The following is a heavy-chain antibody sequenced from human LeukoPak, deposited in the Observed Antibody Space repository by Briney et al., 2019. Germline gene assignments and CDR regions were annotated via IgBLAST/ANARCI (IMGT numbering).Heavy chain of an antibody. CDR2: ITSSSRGI. Sequence: GGSLRLSCAASGFTFSSYEMNWVRQAPGKGLEWVSYITSSSRGIYYADSVKGRFAISRDNAKNSLYLQMNSLRAEDTAVYFCARGGLMRDYYYYIDVWGKGTTVTVSS. V-gene: IGHV3-48*03. CDR3: ARGGLMRDYYYYIDV. J-gene: IGHJ6*03. D-gene: IGHD3-16*01. CDR1: GFTFSSYE.